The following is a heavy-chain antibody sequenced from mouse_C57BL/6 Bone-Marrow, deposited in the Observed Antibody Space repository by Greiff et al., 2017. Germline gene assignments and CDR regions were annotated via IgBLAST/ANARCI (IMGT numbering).Heavy chain of an antibody. CDR2: IYPGDGDT. V-gene: IGHV1-82*01. D-gene: IGHD1-1*01. Sequence: VQLQESGPELVKPGASVKISCKASGYAFSSSWMNWVKQRPGKGLEWIGRIYPGDGDTNYNGKFKGKATLTADNSSSTAYMQLSSRTSEDSAVYFGARSILYNYGRYFDDGGTGNTVNGSS. CDR1: GYAFSSSW. CDR3: ARSILYNYGRYFDD. J-gene: IGHJ1*03.